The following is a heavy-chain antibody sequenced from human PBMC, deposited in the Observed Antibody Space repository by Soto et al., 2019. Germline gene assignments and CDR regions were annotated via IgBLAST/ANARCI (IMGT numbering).Heavy chain of an antibody. CDR2: INSDGSST. J-gene: IGHJ6*02. CDR1: GFTFSSYW. CDR3: ARGPVDTAMAYYYYYYGMDV. D-gene: IGHD5-18*01. Sequence: GGSLRLSCAASGFTFSSYWMHWVRQAPGKGLVWVSRINSDGSSTSYADSVKGRFTISRDNAKNTLYLQMNSLRAGDTAVYYCARGPVDTAMAYYYYYYGMDVWGQGTTVTVSS. V-gene: IGHV3-74*01.